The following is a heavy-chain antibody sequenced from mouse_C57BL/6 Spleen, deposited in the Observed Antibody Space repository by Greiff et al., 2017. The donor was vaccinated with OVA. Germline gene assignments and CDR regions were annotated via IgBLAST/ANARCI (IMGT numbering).Heavy chain of an antibody. Sequence: VQLQQSGPELVKPGASVKIPCKASGYTFTDYNMDWVKQSHGKSLEWIGDINPNNGGTIYNQKFKGKATLTVDKSSSTAYMELRSLTSEDTAVYYCARCPYDYDAMDYWGQGTSVTVSS. CDR1: GYTFTDYN. D-gene: IGHD6-5*01. CDR3: ARCPYDYDAMDY. J-gene: IGHJ4*01. CDR2: INPNNGGT. V-gene: IGHV1-18*01.